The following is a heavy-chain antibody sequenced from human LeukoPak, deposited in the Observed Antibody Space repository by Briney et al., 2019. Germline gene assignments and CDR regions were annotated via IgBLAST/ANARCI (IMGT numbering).Heavy chain of an antibody. CDR3: ARDTGSYSSYYFDY. CDR2: ISSSSSYI. V-gene: IGHV3-21*01. CDR1: GFTFSSYS. Sequence: GRSLRLSCAASGFTFSSYSMNWVRQAPGKGLEWVSSISSSSSYIYYADSVKGRFTISRDNAKNSLYLQMNSLRAEDTAVYYCARDTGSYSSYYFDYWGQGTLVTVSS. D-gene: IGHD1-26*01. J-gene: IGHJ4*02.